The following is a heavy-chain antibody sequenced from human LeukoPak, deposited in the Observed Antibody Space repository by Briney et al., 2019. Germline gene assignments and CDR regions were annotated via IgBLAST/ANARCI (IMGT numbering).Heavy chain of an antibody. V-gene: IGHV3-23*01. Sequence: GGSLRLSCAASGFTFSSYAMSWVRQAPGKGLEWVSAISGSGGSTYYADSVKGRFTISRDNSKNTLYLQMNSLRAEDTAVYYCVKGDDDSSGYSDYWGQGTLVTVSS. CDR1: GFTFSSYA. D-gene: IGHD3-22*01. J-gene: IGHJ4*02. CDR3: VKGDDDSSGYSDY. CDR2: ISGSGGST.